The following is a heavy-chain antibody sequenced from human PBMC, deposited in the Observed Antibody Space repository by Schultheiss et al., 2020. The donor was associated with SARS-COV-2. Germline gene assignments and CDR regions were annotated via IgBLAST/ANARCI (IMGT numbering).Heavy chain of an antibody. V-gene: IGHV3-30*02. J-gene: IGHJ6*02. CDR1: GFTFSSYG. CDR2: IRYDGSNK. CDR3: ARDAYSGYDYFRVGYYYGMDV. D-gene: IGHD5-12*01. Sequence: GGSLRLSCAASGFTFSSYGMHWVRQAPGKGLEWVAFIRYDGSNKYYADSVKGRFTISRDNAKNSLYLQMNSLRAEDTAVYYCARDAYSGYDYFRVGYYYGMDVWGQGTTVTVSS.